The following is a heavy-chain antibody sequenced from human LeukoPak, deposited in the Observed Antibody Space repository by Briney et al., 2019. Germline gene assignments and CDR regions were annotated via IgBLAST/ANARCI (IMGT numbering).Heavy chain of an antibody. CDR1: GFTFSSYW. Sequence: GGSLRLSCAASGFTFSSYWMHWVRQAPGKGLVWVSRINVDGSRTAYADSVRGRFTISRDNAKNTLYLQMNSLRAEDTAVYYCARDRCSENSCYVPHWCQGTLVTVSS. J-gene: IGHJ4*02. CDR3: ARDRCSENSCYVPH. CDR2: INVDGSRT. V-gene: IGHV3-74*01. D-gene: IGHD2-2*01.